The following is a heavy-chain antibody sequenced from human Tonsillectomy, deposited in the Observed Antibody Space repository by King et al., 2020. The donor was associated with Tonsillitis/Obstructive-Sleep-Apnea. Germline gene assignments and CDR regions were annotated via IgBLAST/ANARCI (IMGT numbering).Heavy chain of an antibody. V-gene: IGHV4-39*01. CDR3: ARHGGSGWYGGWFDP. D-gene: IGHD6-19*01. Sequence: QLQESGPGLVKPSETLSLTCTVSGVSISGTNYYWGWIRQPPGKGLEWIGSIYYTGSTYYNPSLESRVTIFVDTSKNQFSLKLSSVAAADTAVYYCARHGGSGWYGGWFDPCGQGTLVTVSS. J-gene: IGHJ5*02. CDR2: IYYTGST. CDR1: GVSISGTNYY.